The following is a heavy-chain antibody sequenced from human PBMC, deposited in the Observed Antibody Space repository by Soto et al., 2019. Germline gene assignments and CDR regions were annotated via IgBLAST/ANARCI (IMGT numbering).Heavy chain of an antibody. V-gene: IGHV3-30-3*01. CDR1: GFAFSTHA. D-gene: IGHD6-19*01. CDR3: SKANIRKGAVAGNYFDY. J-gene: IGHJ4*02. Sequence: GGSLRLSCAASGFAFSTHAMNWVRQAPGKGLARVEVISYDGSNKYYEDSVKDRFTISRDNSKNTLYLQMNSLRAEDIAVYYCSKANIRKGAVAGNYFDYWGQGTPVTVSS. CDR2: ISYDGSNK.